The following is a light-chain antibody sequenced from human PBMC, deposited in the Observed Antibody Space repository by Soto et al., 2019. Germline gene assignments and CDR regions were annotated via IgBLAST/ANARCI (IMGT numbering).Light chain of an antibody. CDR2: GVN. Sequence: QSALTQPASVSGSPGQSITISCTGTSSDVGGYNYVSWYQQHPGKAPKLMIYGVNNRPSGVSNRFSGSKSGNTASLAISGLQAEAEADYYCSSYTSSSTLAFGGGTKLTVL. V-gene: IGLV2-14*01. CDR1: SSDVGGYNY. J-gene: IGLJ2*01. CDR3: SSYTSSSTLA.